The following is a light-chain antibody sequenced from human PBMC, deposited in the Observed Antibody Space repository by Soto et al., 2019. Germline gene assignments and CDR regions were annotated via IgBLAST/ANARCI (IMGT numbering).Light chain of an antibody. V-gene: IGLV2-14*01. J-gene: IGLJ1*01. CDR2: GVT. Sequence: QSALTQPASVSGSPGQSITISCTGTSSDIGSYNRVSWYQQPPGKAPRLIIYGVTNRPSGISNRFSGSKSGTTASLTISGLQPEDEADYYCSSYTTRDTYVFGTATKLTVL. CDR3: SSYTTRDTYV. CDR1: SSDIGSYNR.